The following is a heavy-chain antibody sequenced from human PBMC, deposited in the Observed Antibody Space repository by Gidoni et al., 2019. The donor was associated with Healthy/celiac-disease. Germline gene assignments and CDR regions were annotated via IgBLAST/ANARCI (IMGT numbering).Heavy chain of an antibody. D-gene: IGHD3-3*01. J-gene: IGHJ4*02. CDR2: ISSNGGST. CDR3: VKDEVLDARGLVAPFDY. CDR1: GFTFSSYA. V-gene: IGHV3-64D*06. Sequence: EVQLVESGGGLVQPGGSLRLSCSASGFTFSSYAMHWVRQAPGKGLEYVSAISSNGGSTYYADSVKGRFTISRDNSKNTLYLQMSSLRAEDTAVYYCVKDEVLDARGLVAPFDYWGQGTLVTVSS.